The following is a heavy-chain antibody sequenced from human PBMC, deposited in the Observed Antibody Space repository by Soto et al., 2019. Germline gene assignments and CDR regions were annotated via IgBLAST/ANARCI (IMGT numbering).Heavy chain of an antibody. CDR1: GLTVSSNY. J-gene: IGHJ6*02. CDR2: IYSGDTT. V-gene: IGHV3-53*01. Sequence: EVQLVESGGGLIQPGGSLRLSCAASGLTVSSNYMSWVRQAPGKGLEWVSVIYSGDTTYYADSVKGRFTISRDHSKNTLYLQMNSLRAEDTAVYYCARDLRTLYGMDVWGQGTTVTVSS. CDR3: ARDLRTLYGMDV.